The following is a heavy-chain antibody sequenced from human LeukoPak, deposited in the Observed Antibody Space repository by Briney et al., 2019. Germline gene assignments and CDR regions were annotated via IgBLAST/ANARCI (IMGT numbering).Heavy chain of an antibody. CDR1: GFTFSSHW. J-gene: IGHJ4*02. V-gene: IGHV3-7*01. CDR3: TRGPRGPFDY. Sequence: GGSLRLSCAASGFTFSSHWMSWVRQAPGKGLEWVANIKQDGSEKYYVDSVKGRFTISRDNAKNSLYLQMNSLRAEDTAVYYCTRGPRGPFDYWGQGTLVTVSS. D-gene: IGHD3-16*01. CDR2: IKQDGSEK.